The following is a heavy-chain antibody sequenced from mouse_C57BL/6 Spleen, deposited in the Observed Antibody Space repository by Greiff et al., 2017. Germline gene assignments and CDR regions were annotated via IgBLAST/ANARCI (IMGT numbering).Heavy chain of an antibody. CDR3: ARDEGSNYASWFAY. V-gene: IGHV5-16*01. J-gene: IGHJ3*01. D-gene: IGHD2-5*01. CDR1: GFTFSDYY. CDR2: INYDGSST. Sequence: DVKLVESEGGLVQPGSSMKLSCTASGFTFSDYYMAWVRQVPEKGLEWVANINYDGSSTYYLDSLKSRFIISRDNAKNILYLQMSSLKSEDTATYYCARDEGSNYASWFAYWGQGTLVTVSA.